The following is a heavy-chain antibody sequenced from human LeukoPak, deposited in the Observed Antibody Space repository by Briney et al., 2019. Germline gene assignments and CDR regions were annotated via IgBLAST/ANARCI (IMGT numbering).Heavy chain of an antibody. V-gene: IGHV3-48*03. D-gene: IGHD5-18*01. J-gene: IGHJ4*02. CDR2: ISSSGSTI. Sequence: PGGSLRLSCAASGFTFSRYEMNWVRQAPGKGLEWVSYISSSGSTIYYTESVQGRFTISRDNAKNSLYLQMNTLRAEYTAVYYCAGDPLGIQLRLRSYFDYWGQGTLVTVSS. CDR1: GFTFSRYE. CDR3: AGDPLGIQLRLRSYFDY.